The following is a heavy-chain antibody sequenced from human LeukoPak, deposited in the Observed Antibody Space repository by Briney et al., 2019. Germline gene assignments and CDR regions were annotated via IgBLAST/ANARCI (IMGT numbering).Heavy chain of an antibody. V-gene: IGHV1-69*05. CDR3: ARDYGSGSYYTPLDY. CDR1: GGTFTSYA. Sequence: SVKVSCKASGGTFTSYAISWVRQAPGQGLEWMGGIIPIFGTANYAKKFQGRVTMTTDTSTSTAYMELRSLRPDDTAVYYCARDYGSGSYYTPLDYWGQGTLVTVSS. J-gene: IGHJ4*02. D-gene: IGHD3-10*01. CDR2: IIPIFGTA.